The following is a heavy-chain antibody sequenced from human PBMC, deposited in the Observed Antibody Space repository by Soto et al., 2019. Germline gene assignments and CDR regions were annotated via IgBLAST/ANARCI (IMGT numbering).Heavy chain of an antibody. CDR2: SYYSGST. CDR3: ARDSSGWYVYDY. V-gene: IGHV4-39*02. Sequence: QLQLQESGPGLVKPSENLSLTCTVSGGSISSSSYYWGWIRQPPGKGLEWIGSSYYSGSTYYNPSLKSRVTISVDTSKHQFYLKLSSVTAGDTAVYYCARDSSGWYVYDYWGQGTLVTVSS. CDR1: GGSISSSSYY. D-gene: IGHD6-19*01. J-gene: IGHJ4*02.